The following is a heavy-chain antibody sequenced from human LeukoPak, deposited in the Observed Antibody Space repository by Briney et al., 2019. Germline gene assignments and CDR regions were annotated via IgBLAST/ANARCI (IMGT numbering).Heavy chain of an antibody. D-gene: IGHD3-3*01. CDR1: GGSISNYY. V-gene: IGHV4-59*01. J-gene: IGHJ6*02. CDR3: ARYTAYYDFWSGYYTAPHGMDV. Sequence: SETLSLTCTVSGGSISNYYWSWIRHPPGKGLEWIGYIYYSGSTNYNPSLKSRVTISVDTCKNQFSLKLSSVTAADTAVYYCARYTAYYDFWSGYYTAPHGMDVWGQGTTVTVSS. CDR2: IYYSGST.